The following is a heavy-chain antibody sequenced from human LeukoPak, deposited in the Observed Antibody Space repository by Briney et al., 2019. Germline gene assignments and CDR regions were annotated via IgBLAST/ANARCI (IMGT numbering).Heavy chain of an antibody. V-gene: IGHV3-13*01. CDR1: GFTFSSYD. J-gene: IGHJ4*02. CDR3: ARAVAAARGVNYFDY. CDR2: IGTTGDT. D-gene: IGHD3-10*01. Sequence: GGSRRLSCAASGFTFSSYDMHWVRQVTGKYLEWVSAIGTTGDTYYPGSVKGRFTISRENAKNSLYLQMNSLRAGDTAVYYCARAVAAARGVNYFDYWGQGTLVTVSS.